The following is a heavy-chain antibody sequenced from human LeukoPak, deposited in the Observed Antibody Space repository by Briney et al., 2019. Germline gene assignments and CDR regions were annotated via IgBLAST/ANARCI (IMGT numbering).Heavy chain of an antibody. CDR2: INPNGGGT. J-gene: IGHJ4*02. V-gene: IGHV1-2*02. D-gene: IGHD1-14*01. Sequence: GASVKVSCKASGYTFSDYYIHWVRHAPGQGLEWVGWINPNGGGTNYAQKFQGRVTMTRDTSISTAYMELTSLRSDDTALYYCAGGITGGDYWGQGTLVTVSS. CDR1: GYTFSDYY. CDR3: AGGITGGDY.